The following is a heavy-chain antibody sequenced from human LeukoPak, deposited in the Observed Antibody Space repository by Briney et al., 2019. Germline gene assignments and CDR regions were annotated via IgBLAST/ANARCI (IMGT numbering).Heavy chain of an antibody. CDR1: GFXFSDYW. CDR3: ARVITGSTYGQFDF. Sequence: GGSLRLSCTASGFXFSDYWIHWVRQAPGKGLVWVSRINSDGSRTNYADCVKGRFTISRDNAKNTVFLQMNSLTAEDAAVYYCARVITGSTYGQFDFWGQGALATVSS. D-gene: IGHD5-18*01. J-gene: IGHJ4*02. V-gene: IGHV3-74*01. CDR2: INSDGSRT.